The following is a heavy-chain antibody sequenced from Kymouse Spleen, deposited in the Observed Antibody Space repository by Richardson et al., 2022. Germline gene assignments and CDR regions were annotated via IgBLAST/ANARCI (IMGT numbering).Heavy chain of an antibody. Sequence: QVQLQESGPGLVKPSETLSLTCTVSGGSISSYYWSWIRQPPGKGLEWIGYIYYSGSTNYNPSLKSRVTISVDTSKNQFSLKLSSVTAADTAVYYCARDRDYYGSGAFDIWGQGTMVTVSS. D-gene: IGHD3-10*01. CDR3: ARDRDYYGSGAFDI. V-gene: IGHV4-59*01. CDR2: IYYSGST. CDR1: GGSISSYY. J-gene: IGHJ3*02.